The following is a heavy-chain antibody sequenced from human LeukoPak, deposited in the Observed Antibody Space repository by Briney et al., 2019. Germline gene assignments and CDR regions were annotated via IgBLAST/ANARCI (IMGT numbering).Heavy chain of an antibody. Sequence: ASVKVSCKASGYTFTAYYMHWVRQAPGQGLEWMGWINPNSGATNYAQKFQGRVTMTRDTSISTAYMELSRLRSDDTAVYYCARMISDYDFWSGGYGMDVWGQGTTVTVSS. CDR2: INPNSGAT. CDR1: GYTFTAYY. V-gene: IGHV1-2*02. CDR3: ARMISDYDFWSGGYGMDV. D-gene: IGHD3-3*01. J-gene: IGHJ6*02.